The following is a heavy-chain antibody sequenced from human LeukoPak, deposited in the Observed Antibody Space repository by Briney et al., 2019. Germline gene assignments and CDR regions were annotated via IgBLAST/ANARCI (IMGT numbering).Heavy chain of an antibody. Sequence: GGSLRLSCAASGFTFDDYGMSWVRQAPGTGLEWVSGTNWNGGSTGYADSVKGRFTISRDNAKNSLYLQMNSLRAEDTALYYCARDSKQYSSNDYMDVWGKGTTVTVSS. D-gene: IGHD6-13*01. CDR2: TNWNGGST. J-gene: IGHJ6*03. CDR3: ARDSKQYSSNDYMDV. CDR1: GFTFDDYG. V-gene: IGHV3-20*04.